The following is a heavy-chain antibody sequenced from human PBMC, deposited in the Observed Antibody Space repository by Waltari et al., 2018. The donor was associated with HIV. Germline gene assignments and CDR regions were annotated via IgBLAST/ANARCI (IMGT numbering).Heavy chain of an antibody. Sequence: QLQLQESGPGLVKPSETLSLTCTVPGGPVSSSSYFWGWIRQPPGKGLEWVGRIYYTGRAYYNPSLKRRVTISVDTSKNQFSLKVTSVTAADTAVYYCARHALRVGAAYWNFDLWGRGTLVTVSS. D-gene: IGHD1-26*01. CDR3: ARHALRVGAAYWNFDL. CDR1: GGPVSSSSYF. J-gene: IGHJ2*01. CDR2: IYYTGRA. V-gene: IGHV4-39*01.